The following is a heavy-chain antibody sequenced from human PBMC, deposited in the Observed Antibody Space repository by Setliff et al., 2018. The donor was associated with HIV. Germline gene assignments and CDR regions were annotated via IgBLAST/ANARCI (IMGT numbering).Heavy chain of an antibody. D-gene: IGHD3-16*01. Sequence: GGSLRLSCAASGLIFISYEMNWVRQAPGKGLEWISFIGGHGSIIHYADSVKGRFTISRDNAKNSVYLQMHSLRVEDTAVYYCAAVPWGHSSLIIDHWGQGTPVTVSS. CDR2: IGGHGSII. CDR3: AAVPWGHSSLIIDH. CDR1: GLIFISYE. J-gene: IGHJ4*02. V-gene: IGHV3-48*03.